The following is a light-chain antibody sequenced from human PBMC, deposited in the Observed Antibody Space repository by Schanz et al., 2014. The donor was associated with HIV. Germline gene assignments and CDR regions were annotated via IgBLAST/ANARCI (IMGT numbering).Light chain of an antibody. CDR2: AAS. Sequence: DIQLTQSPSFLSASVGDRVTITCRASHDITSYLAWYQQRPGKAPKLLIYAASTLQSGVPSRFSGSGSGTEFTLTISSLQPEDFTSYYCQHYNSFSSTFGQGTNLEIK. J-gene: IGKJ2*01. CDR1: HDITSY. V-gene: IGKV1-9*01. CDR3: QHYNSFSST.